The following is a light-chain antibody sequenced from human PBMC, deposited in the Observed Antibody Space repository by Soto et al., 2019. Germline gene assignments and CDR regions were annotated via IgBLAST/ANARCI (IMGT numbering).Light chain of an antibody. CDR1: QNVANY. CDR2: ESS. Sequence: EILVTQSPATLSLSLGERATLSCRASQNVANYLDWYQQKPGQAPRLLIYESSNRATGIAARFSGSGSGTDFTLTISSLEPEDFAVYFCHQRNKFGQGTRLETK. CDR3: HQRNK. V-gene: IGKV3-11*01. J-gene: IGKJ5*01.